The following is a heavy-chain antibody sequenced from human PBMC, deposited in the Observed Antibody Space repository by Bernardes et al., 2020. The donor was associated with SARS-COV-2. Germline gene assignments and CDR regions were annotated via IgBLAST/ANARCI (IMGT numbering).Heavy chain of an antibody. D-gene: IGHD3-10*01. CDR1: GDSFNSYG. CDR2: ISVFDGQT. J-gene: IGHJ4*02. V-gene: IGHV1-18*01. CDR3: ATMIRALDY. Sequence: ASVKVSCKASGDSFNSYGIGWVRQAPGQGLEWIGWISVFDGQTDFAQNFQDRVTLTKDTPTSTAYMELRSLRPDDTAIYYYATMIRALDYWGQGSLVTVPS.